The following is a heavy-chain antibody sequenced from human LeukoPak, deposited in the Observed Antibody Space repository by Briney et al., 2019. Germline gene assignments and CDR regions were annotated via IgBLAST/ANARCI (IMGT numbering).Heavy chain of an antibody. Sequence: SETLSLTCTVSGGSISSYYWSWIRQPPGKGLEWIGYIYYSGSTNYNPSLKSRVTISVDTSKNQFSLKLSSVTAADTAVYYCGGGSYYGSYYWGQGTLVTVSS. V-gene: IGHV4-59*01. CDR2: IYYSGST. D-gene: IGHD1-26*01. CDR1: GGSISSYY. J-gene: IGHJ4*02. CDR3: GGGSYYGSYY.